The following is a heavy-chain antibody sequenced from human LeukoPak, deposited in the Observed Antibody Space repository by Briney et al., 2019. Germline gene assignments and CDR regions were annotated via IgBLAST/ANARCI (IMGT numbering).Heavy chain of an antibody. CDR2: INAGNGNT. D-gene: IGHD3-3*01. CDR1: GYTFTSYA. V-gene: IGHV1-3*01. CDR3: ARPPNYYDFWSGYYNY. J-gene: IGHJ4*02. Sequence: GASVKVSCKASGYTFTSYAMHWVRQAPGQRLEWMGWINAGNGNTKYSQKFQGRVTITRDTSASTAYMELSSLRSEDTAVYYCARPPNYYDFWSGYYNYWGQGTLVTVSS.